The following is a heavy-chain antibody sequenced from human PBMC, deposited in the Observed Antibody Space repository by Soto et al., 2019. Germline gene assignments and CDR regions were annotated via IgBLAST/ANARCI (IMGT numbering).Heavy chain of an antibody. CDR1: GGSISSGGYY. Sequence: QVQLQESGPGLVKPSQTLSLTCTVSGGSISSGGYYWSWIRQHPGKGLEWIGYIYYSGSTYYNPSFKSRVTISVDTSKNQFSLKLISVTAADTAVYYCARDFTDSSGPTLGIGVWCQGPTVTVSS. D-gene: IGHD6-19*01. J-gene: IGHJ6*02. CDR3: ARDFTDSSGPTLGIGV. V-gene: IGHV4-31*03. CDR2: IYYSGST.